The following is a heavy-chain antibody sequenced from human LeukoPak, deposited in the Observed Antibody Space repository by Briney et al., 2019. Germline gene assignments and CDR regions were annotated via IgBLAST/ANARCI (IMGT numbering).Heavy chain of an antibody. J-gene: IGHJ4*02. CDR2: IKQDGSEK. Sequence: GGSLRLSCAASGFTFSSYWMSWVRQAPGKGLEWVANIKQDGSEKYYVDSVKGRFTISRDNAKNSLYLQMNSLRAEDTAVYYCARDIVVVPAVVILGSFRDHPLTDYWGQGTLVTVSS. CDR3: ARDIVVVPAVVILGSFRDHPLTDY. V-gene: IGHV3-7*01. D-gene: IGHD2-2*01. CDR1: GFTFSSYW.